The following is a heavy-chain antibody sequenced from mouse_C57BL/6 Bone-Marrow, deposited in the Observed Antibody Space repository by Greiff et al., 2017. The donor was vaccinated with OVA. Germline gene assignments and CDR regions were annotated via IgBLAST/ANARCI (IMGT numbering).Heavy chain of an antibody. Sequence: QVQLQQSGPELVKPGASVKLSCKASGYTFTSYDINWVKQRPGQGLEWIGWIYPRDGSTKYNEKFKGKATLTVDTSSSTAYMELHSLTSEDSAVYFCARLGDYGRFAYWGQGTLVTVSA. CDR2: IYPRDGST. D-gene: IGHD2-4*01. J-gene: IGHJ3*01. V-gene: IGHV1-85*01. CDR3: ARLGDYGRFAY. CDR1: GYTFTSYD.